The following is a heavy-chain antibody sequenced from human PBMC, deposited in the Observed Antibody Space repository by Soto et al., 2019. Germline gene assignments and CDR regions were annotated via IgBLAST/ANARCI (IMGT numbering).Heavy chain of an antibody. V-gene: IGHV3-74*01. CDR2: INSDGSST. Sequence: EVQLVESGGGLVQPGGSLRLSCAASGFTFSSYWMHWVRQAPGKGLVWVSRINSDGSSTSYADSVKGRFTISRDNAKNPLYLQTTSLQAEETAVYSGARDGTSDVAVWGESTTVTAS. J-gene: IGHJ6*02. CDR3: ARDGTSDVAV. CDR1: GFTFSSYW.